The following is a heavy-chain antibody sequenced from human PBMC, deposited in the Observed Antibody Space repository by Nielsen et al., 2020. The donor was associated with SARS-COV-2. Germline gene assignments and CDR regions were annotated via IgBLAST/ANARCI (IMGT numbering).Heavy chain of an antibody. CDR3: ARDNWGRMDV. V-gene: IGHV3-66*01. J-gene: IGHJ6*02. D-gene: IGHD7-27*01. Sequence: GESLKISCGASGFTISSSFMSWVRQAAGKGLDWVSVIHTDGSTSHADSVKGRFTISRDNSKNTLYLQMNSLRAEDTAVYYCARDNWGRMDVWGQGTTVTVSS. CDR1: GFTISSSF. CDR2: IHTDGST.